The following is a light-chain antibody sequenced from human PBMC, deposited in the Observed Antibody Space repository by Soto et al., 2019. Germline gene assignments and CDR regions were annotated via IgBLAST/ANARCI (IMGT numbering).Light chain of an antibody. V-gene: IGKV3-15*01. CDR2: GAS. Sequence: EIVMTQSPATLSLSPGERATLSCRARQSVSSNLAWYQQKPGQAPRLIIYGASTRASGIPARFSVSGSGTEFTLAISSLQSEAFAVYYCQHYNNWPPYTCGQGTKLEIK. CDR1: QSVSSN. CDR3: QHYNNWPPYT. J-gene: IGKJ2*01.